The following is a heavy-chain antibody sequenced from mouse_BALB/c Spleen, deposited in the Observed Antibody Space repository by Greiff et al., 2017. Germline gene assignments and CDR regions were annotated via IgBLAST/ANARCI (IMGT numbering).Heavy chain of an antibody. CDR3: ATPSYYGSSWGFAY. V-gene: IGHV2-2*02. CDR1: GFSLTSYG. CDR2: IWSGGST. D-gene: IGHD1-1*01. J-gene: IGHJ3*01. Sequence: VKLVESGPGLVQPSQSLSITCTVSGFSLTSYGVHWVRQSPGKGLEWLGVIWSGGSTDYNAAFISRLSISKDNAKSQVFLKMNSLQANDTAIYYCATPSYYGSSWGFAYWGQGTLVTVSA.